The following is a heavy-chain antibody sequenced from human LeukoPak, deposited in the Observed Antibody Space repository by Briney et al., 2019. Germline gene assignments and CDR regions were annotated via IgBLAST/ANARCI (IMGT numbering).Heavy chain of an antibody. J-gene: IGHJ5*02. V-gene: IGHV3-21*01. Sequence: GGSLRLSCAASGFTFSSYSMNWVRQAPGKGLEWVSSISSSSSYIYYADSVKGRFTISRDNAKNSLYLQMNSLRAEDTAVYYCARDLIAAAGHDWFDPWSQGTLVTVSS. CDR2: ISSSSSYI. CDR1: GFTFSSYS. CDR3: ARDLIAAAGHDWFDP. D-gene: IGHD6-13*01.